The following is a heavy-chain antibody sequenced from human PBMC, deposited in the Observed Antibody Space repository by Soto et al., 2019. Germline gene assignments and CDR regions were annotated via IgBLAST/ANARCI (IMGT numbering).Heavy chain of an antibody. CDR3: ARGARGLYYMDV. CDR2: INGDGSNT. CDR1: GFTFNNYC. V-gene: IGHV3-74*01. J-gene: IGHJ6*03. Sequence: EVQLVESGGGLVQPGGSLRLSCAASGFTFNNYCLHWVRQAPGKGLVWVSRINGDGSNTNYAHSVTGRFTISRDNAKNTVYLQMNRLRAEGTAVYYCARGARGLYYMDVWGKGTTVTVSS.